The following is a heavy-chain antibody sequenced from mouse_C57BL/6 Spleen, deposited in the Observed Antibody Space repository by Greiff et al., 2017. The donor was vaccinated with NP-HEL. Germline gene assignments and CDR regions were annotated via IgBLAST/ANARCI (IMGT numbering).Heavy chain of an antibody. D-gene: IGHD1-1*01. J-gene: IGHJ1*03. CDR2: IDPSDSET. Sequence: VQLQQPGAELVRPGSSVKLSCKASGYTFTSYWMHWVKQRPIQGLEWIGNIDPSDSETHYNQKFKDKATLTVDKSSSTAYMQLSSLTSEDSAVYYCARCGTTVVATGYFDVWGTGTTVTVSS. CDR1: GYTFTSYW. CDR3: ARCGTTVVATGYFDV. V-gene: IGHV1-52*01.